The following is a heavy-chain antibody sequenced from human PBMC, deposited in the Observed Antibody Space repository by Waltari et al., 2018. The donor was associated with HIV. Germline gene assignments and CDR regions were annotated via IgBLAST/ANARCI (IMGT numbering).Heavy chain of an antibody. CDR2: INGCTTGT. Sequence: EVQLLESGGDLQQPGGSLRLSCAASGFIFSSYAMSWVRQAPGRGWEWVSFINGCTTGTFYAYSVKGRFTISRDSSKNTLYLKMNSLRAEDTAVYYCAKDRSYDSSGYFDYWGEGTLVTVSS. D-gene: IGHD3-22*01. CDR1: GFIFSSYA. V-gene: IGHV3-23*01. J-gene: IGHJ4*02. CDR3: AKDRSYDSSGYFDY.